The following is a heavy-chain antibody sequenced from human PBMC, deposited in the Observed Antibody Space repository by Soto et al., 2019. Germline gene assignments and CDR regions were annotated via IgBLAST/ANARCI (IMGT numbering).Heavy chain of an antibody. V-gene: IGHV3-33*01. CDR3: ARDMDLISGYNYYYGMDV. Sequence: GGSLRLSCAASGFTFSSYGMHWVRQAPGKGLEWVAVIWYDGSNKYYADSAKGRFTISRDNSKNTLYLQMNSLRAEDTAVYYCARDMDLISGYNYYYGMDVWGQGTTVTVSS. CDR2: IWYDGSNK. CDR1: GFTFSSYG. D-gene: IGHD3-22*01. J-gene: IGHJ6*02.